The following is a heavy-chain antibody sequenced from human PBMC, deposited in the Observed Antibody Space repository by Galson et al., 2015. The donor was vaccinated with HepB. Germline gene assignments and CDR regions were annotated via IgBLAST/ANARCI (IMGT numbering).Heavy chain of an antibody. J-gene: IGHJ6*02. CDR1: GYSFTSYW. CDR3: ARGRSSWSHYYYGMDV. Sequence: QSGAEVKKPGESLKISCKGSGYSFTSYWIGWVRQMPGKGLEWMGTIYPGDSDTRYSPSFQGQVTISADKSISTAYLQWSSLKASDTAMYYCARGRSSWSHYYYGMDVWGQGTTVTVSS. D-gene: IGHD6-13*01. V-gene: IGHV5-51*01. CDR2: IYPGDSDT.